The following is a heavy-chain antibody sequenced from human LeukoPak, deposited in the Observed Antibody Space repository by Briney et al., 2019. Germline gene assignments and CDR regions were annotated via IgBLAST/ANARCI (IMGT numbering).Heavy chain of an antibody. J-gene: IGHJ4*02. CDR1: GGSISSSSYY. CDR2: INHSGST. D-gene: IGHD4-17*01. V-gene: IGHV4-39*07. CDR3: ARRVPYGVPDY. Sequence: PSETLSLTCTVSGGSISSSSYYWGWIRQPPGKGLEWIGEINHSGSTNYNPSLKSRVTISVDTSKNQFSLKLSSVTAADTAVYYCARRVPYGVPDYWGQGTLVTVSS.